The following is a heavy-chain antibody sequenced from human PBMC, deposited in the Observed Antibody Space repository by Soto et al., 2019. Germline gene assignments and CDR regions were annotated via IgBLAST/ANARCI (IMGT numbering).Heavy chain of an antibody. CDR1: GYTFTSYG. Sequence: QVQLVQSGAEVKKPGASVKVSCKASGYTFTSYGISWVRQAPGQGLEWMGWISAYNGNTKYAQNRQCRVTMTTDTSTSTADMELRSLRSDDTAVYYCAREPNYFDYWGQGTLVTVSS. CDR3: AREPNYFDY. CDR2: ISAYNGNT. J-gene: IGHJ4*02. V-gene: IGHV1-18*01.